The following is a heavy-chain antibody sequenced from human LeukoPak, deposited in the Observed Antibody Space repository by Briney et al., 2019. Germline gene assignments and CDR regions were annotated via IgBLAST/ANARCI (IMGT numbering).Heavy chain of an antibody. D-gene: IGHD6-13*01. CDR3: ARDRARNKYSSSWTTVDY. V-gene: IGHV3-64*01. CDR2: ISSNGGST. CDR1: GFTFSSYA. J-gene: IGHJ4*02. Sequence: GGSLRLSCAASGFTFSSYAMHWVRQAPGKGLEYVSAISSNGGSTYYANSVKGRFTISRDNSKNTLYLQMGSLRAEDMAVYYCARDRARNKYSSSWTTVDYWGQGTLVTVSP.